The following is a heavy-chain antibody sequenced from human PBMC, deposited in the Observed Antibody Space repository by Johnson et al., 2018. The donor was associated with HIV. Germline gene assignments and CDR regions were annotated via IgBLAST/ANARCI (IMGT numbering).Heavy chain of an antibody. D-gene: IGHD3-16*01. CDR1: GFTFSDYY. Sequence: SLRLSCAASGFTFSDYYMSWIRQAPGKGLEWVSYIGRSGITMLYADSVKGRFTISRANAKNSLYLQMSSLRVEDTAVYYCARTSHLYDYVPWGQGTMVTVSS. J-gene: IGHJ3*01. CDR2: IGRSGITM. V-gene: IGHV3-11*04. CDR3: ARTSHLYDYVP.